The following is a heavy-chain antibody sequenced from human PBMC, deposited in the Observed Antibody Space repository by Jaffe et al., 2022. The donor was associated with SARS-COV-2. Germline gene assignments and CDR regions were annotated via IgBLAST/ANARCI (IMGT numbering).Heavy chain of an antibody. V-gene: IGHV3-21*01. Sequence: EVQLVESGGGLVKPGGSLRLSCAASGFTFSSYSMNWVRQAPGKGLEWVSSISSSSSYIYYADSVKGRFTISRDNAKNSLYLQMNSLRAEDTAVYYCARGIVVVPAAVNGAGYYYYGMDVWGQGTTVTVSS. CDR3: ARGIVVVPAAVNGAGYYYYGMDV. J-gene: IGHJ6*02. D-gene: IGHD2-2*01. CDR1: GFTFSSYS. CDR2: ISSSSSYI.